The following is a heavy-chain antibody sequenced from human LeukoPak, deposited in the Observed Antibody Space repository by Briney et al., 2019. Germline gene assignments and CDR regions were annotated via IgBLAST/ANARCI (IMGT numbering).Heavy chain of an antibody. J-gene: IGHJ6*04. CDR1: GFSLSTSGMC. CDR3: ARIRAAAGYYYYGVDV. D-gene: IGHD6-13*01. Sequence: SGPALVKPTQTLTLTCTFSGFSLSTSGMCVSWIRQPPGKALEWLALIDWDDDKYYSTSLKTRLTISKDTSKNQVVLTMTNMDPVDTATYYCARIRAAAGYYYYGVDVWGKGTTVTVSS. CDR2: IDWDDDK. V-gene: IGHV2-70*01.